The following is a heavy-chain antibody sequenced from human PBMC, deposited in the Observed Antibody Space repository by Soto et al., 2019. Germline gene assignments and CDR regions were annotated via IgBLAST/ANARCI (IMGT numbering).Heavy chain of an antibody. D-gene: IGHD2-2*01. V-gene: IGHV4-59*01. CDR1: GGSLSYYY. J-gene: IGHJ4*02. Sequence: QVQLQESGPGLVKPSETLSLTCAVAGGSLSYYYWSWIRQPPGKGLEWIGYIYYSGSSAYNPSLKSRVTISVDTSKNQLSLKLSSVTAADTAVYYCARGRSTSRYWGQGILVTVSS. CDR2: IYYSGSS. CDR3: ARGRSTSRY.